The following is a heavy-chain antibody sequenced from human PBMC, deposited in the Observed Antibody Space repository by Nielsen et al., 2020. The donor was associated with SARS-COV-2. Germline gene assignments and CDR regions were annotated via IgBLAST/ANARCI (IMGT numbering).Heavy chain of an antibody. Sequence: SLKISCAASGFTFDDYAMHWVRQAPGKGLEWVSGISWNSGSIGYADSVKGRFTISRDDAKNSLYLQMNSLIAEDTALYYCANIGDYVGYWGQGTLVTVSS. D-gene: IGHD3-16*02. CDR3: ANIGDYVGY. CDR1: GFTFDDYA. V-gene: IGHV3-9*01. J-gene: IGHJ4*02. CDR2: ISWNSGSI.